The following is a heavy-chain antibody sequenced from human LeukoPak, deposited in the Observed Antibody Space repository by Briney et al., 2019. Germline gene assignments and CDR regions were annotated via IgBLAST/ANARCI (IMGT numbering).Heavy chain of an antibody. Sequence: ASVKVSCKASGGTFSSYDINWVRQATGQGLEWMGWMNPNSGNTGYAQKFQGRVTITRNTSISTAYMELSSLRSEDTAVYYCARWGLWNTPRYYMDVWGKGTTVTVSS. CDR2: MNPNSGNT. J-gene: IGHJ6*03. CDR3: ARWGLWNTPRYYMDV. CDR1: GGTFSSYD. V-gene: IGHV1-8*03. D-gene: IGHD1/OR15-1a*01.